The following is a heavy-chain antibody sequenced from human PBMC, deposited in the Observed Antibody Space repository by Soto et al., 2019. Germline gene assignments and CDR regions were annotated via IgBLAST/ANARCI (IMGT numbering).Heavy chain of an antibody. Sequence: QVQLVESGGGVVQPGRSLRLSCAASGFTFNNYGMHWVRQAPGKGLEWVAVISNDGSDKYYADSVKGRLTISRDNSKNTVELQMNSLRAEDTAVYYCAKDQGIAASHGIDWGQGTMVTVSS. D-gene: IGHD6-13*01. CDR1: GFTFNNYG. J-gene: IGHJ3*01. CDR2: ISNDGSDK. CDR3: AKDQGIAASHGID. V-gene: IGHV3-30*18.